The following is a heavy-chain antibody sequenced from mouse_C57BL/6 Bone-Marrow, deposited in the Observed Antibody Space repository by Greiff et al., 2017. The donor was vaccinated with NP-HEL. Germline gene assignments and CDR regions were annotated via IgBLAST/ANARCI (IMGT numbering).Heavy chain of an antibody. CDR3: ARSGYYGSSLYWYFDD. J-gene: IGHJ1*03. D-gene: IGHD1-1*01. V-gene: IGHV1-61*01. Sequence: QVQLQQPGAELVRPGSSVKLSCKASGYTFTSYWMDWVKQRPGQGLEWIGNIYPSDSETHYNQKFKDKATLTVDKSSSTAYMQLSSLTSEDSAVYYCARSGYYGSSLYWYFDDWGTGTTVTVSS. CDR1: GYTFTSYW. CDR2: IYPSDSET.